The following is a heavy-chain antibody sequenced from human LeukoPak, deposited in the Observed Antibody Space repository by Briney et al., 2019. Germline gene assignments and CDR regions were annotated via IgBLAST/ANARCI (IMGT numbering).Heavy chain of an antibody. J-gene: IGHJ4*02. CDR3: TTRVVTTNDH. V-gene: IGHV3-15*01. CDR2: IKTKADGETT. Sequence: TGGSLSLSCAASGFIFNNVWIIWVRQAPGGGREWVGRIKTKADGETTDYPAPVRGRFTNSRDDSKATLYLHMDRLKSEDTSVYYCTTRVVTTNDHWGQGTLITVCS. CDR1: GFIFNNVW. D-gene: IGHD2-21*02.